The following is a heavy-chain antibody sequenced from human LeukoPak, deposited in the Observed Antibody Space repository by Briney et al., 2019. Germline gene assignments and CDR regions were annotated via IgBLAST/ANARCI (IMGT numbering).Heavy chain of an antibody. D-gene: IGHD3-10*01. J-gene: IGHJ6*02. CDR2: ISSSSSYT. V-gene: IGHV3-21*01. CDR1: GFTFSSYS. Sequence: GGSLRLSCAASGFTFSSYSMNWVRQAPGKGLEWVSSISSSSSYTYYADSVKGRFTISRDNAKNSLYLQMNSLRAADTAVYYCARESRGAQRGVGMDVWGQGTTVTVSS. CDR3: ARESRGAQRGVGMDV.